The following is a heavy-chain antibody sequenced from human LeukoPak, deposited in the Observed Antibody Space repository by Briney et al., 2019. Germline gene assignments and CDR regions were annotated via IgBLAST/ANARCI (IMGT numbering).Heavy chain of an antibody. D-gene: IGHD3-22*01. CDR1: GFTFSSYW. V-gene: IGHV3-7*01. Sequence: GGSLRLSCAASGFTFSSYWMSWVRQAPGKGLEWVANIKQDGSEKYYVDSVKGRFTISRDNAKNSLYLQMNSLRAEDTAVYYCARGTHTYYYDSSGYSTGDYWGQGTLVTVSS. J-gene: IGHJ4*02. CDR3: ARGTHTYYYDSSGYSTGDY. CDR2: IKQDGSEK.